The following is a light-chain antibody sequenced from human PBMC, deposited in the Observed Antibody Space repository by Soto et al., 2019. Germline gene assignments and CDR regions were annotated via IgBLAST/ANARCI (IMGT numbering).Light chain of an antibody. Sequence: EIVLTQFPATLSLSPGDRATLSCRASQSVPSYLAWYQQKPGQAPRLVVYDISNRATGIPARFTGSGSETDFTLAISSLEPEDSAVYYCPQRSAWPRNTFGQGTKLEI. V-gene: IGKV3-11*01. CDR2: DIS. J-gene: IGKJ2*01. CDR1: QSVPSY. CDR3: PQRSAWPRNT.